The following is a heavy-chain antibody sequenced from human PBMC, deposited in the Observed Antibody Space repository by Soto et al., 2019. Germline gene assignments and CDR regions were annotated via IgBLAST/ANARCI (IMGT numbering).Heavy chain of an antibody. V-gene: IGHV3-23*01. CDR1: GFTFSSYA. D-gene: IGHD1-7*01. CDR2: VSGSSGSK. CDR3: AKDWRSGTTCYCLEN. J-gene: IGHJ4*02. Sequence: EVQLLESGGGLVQPGGSLRLSCAASGFTFSSYAMSWVRQAPGKGLEWVSSVSGSSGSKSYADSVKGRFTISRDNSKSTVYLQMNSLRAEDTAVYFCAKDWRSGTTCYCLENWGQGTLVTVSS.